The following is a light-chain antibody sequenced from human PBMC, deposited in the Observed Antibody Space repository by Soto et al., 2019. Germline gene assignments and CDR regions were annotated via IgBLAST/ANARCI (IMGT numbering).Light chain of an antibody. CDR2: EVS. CDR1: SSDVGGYNY. Sequence: QSALTQPASVSGSPGQSITISCTGTSSDVGGYNYVSWYQQHPGKAPKLMIYEVSNRPSGVSNRFSGSKSGNTASLTISGLQAEDEADNYYSSYTSSSTLEGVFGTGTKVTVI. J-gene: IGLJ1*01. CDR3: SSYTSSSTLEGV. V-gene: IGLV2-14*01.